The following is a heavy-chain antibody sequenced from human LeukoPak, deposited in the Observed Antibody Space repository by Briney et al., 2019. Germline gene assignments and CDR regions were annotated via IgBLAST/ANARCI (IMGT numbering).Heavy chain of an antibody. V-gene: IGHV3-23*01. CDR3: AKTGTPWYYFDY. CDR2: ISGSGGST. D-gene: IGHD6-13*01. CDR1: GFTFSSYA. J-gene: IGHJ4*02. Sequence: GGSLRLSCAASGFTFSSYAMSWVRQAPGKWLEWVSAISGSGGSTYYADSVKGRFTISRDNSKNTLYLQMNSLRAEDTAVYYCAKTGTPWYYFDYWGQGTLVTVSS.